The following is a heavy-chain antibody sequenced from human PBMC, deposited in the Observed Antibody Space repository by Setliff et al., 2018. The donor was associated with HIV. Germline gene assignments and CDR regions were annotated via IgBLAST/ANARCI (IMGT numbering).Heavy chain of an antibody. CDR1: GGTFRSYA. CDR2: IIPMFGTA. CDR3: ARGGSGYYDFWSGSSAFEY. V-gene: IGHV1-69*13. Sequence: SVKVSCKASGGTFRSYAFSWVRQAPGQGLEWMGGIIPMFGTAHYAQKFQGRVTITADESTTTAYIELSSLRSEDTAVFYCARGGSGYYDFWSGSSAFEYWGQGTLVTVSS. D-gene: IGHD3-3*01. J-gene: IGHJ4*02.